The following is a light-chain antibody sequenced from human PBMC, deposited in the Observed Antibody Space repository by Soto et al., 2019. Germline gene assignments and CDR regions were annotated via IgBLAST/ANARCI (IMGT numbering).Light chain of an antibody. CDR1: QGIAPY. V-gene: IGKV1-27*01. Sequence: DVQMTQSPSSLSAFVGDRVTITCRASQGIAPYLAWFQQKPVKVPKLLIYATSTLQSGVPSRFRGSGSGTDFTLTINSLQPEDVGTYYCQKYNSAPLTFGGGTKVEIK. CDR2: ATS. J-gene: IGKJ4*01. CDR3: QKYNSAPLT.